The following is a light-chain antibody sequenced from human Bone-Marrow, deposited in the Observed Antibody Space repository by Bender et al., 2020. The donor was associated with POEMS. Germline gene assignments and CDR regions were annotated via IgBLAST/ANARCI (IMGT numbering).Light chain of an antibody. J-gene: IGLJ2*01. CDR1: SSDVGGHKS. CDR2: EVS. CDR3: CSYAGTEGSVV. Sequence: HSALTQPASVSGSPGQSITISCTGTSSDVGGHKSVSWYQQRPGQVPHLVIFEVSKRPSAISSRFSGSKSGNTASLTISGLQSDDEADYYCCSYAGTEGSVVFGGGTRVTVL. V-gene: IGLV2-14*01.